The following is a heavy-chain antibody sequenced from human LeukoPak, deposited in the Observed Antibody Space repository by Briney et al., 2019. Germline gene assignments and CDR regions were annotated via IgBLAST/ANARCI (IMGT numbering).Heavy chain of an antibody. CDR2: LYTSGNT. V-gene: IGHV4-61*09. J-gene: IGHJ5*02. CDR1: GGHIRRGSYY. D-gene: IGHD3-3*01. Sequence: SQTLSLTRTVSGGHIRRGSYYDIDIRPPPGKTLEWCGHLYTSGNTNYNLSLKSRVTISLDTSKNQFSLKLSSVTAADTAVYYCARVLASDNDFWSGSQFWFDPWGQGILVTVSS. CDR3: ARVLASDNDFWSGSQFWFDP.